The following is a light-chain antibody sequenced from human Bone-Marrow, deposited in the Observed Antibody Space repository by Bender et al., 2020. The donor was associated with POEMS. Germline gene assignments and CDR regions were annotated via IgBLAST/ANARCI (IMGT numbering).Light chain of an antibody. CDR2: SND. J-gene: IGLJ2*01. CDR3: GAWDDSLNGVV. V-gene: IGLV1-44*01. Sequence: QSMLTQPPSASGTPGQRVTISCSGSSSNIITNPVNWYQQLPGTAPKLLIYSNDQRPSGVPDRFSGSKSGTSASLAISGLQSDDDADYYCGAWDDSLNGVVFGGGTKLTVL. CDR1: SSNIITNP.